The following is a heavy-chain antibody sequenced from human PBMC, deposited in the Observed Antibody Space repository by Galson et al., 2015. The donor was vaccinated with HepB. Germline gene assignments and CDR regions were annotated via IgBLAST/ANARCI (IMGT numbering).Heavy chain of an antibody. CDR2: ISSSSNYI. J-gene: IGHJ1*01. CDR1: GFTFNIYS. CDR3: ARDNDDGAAALEYFQH. V-gene: IGHV3-21*01. Sequence: SLRLSCAASGFTFNIYSMNWVRQAPGKGLEWVSFISSSSNYIYYADSVKGRFTISRDNAKNSLYLQMNSLRAEDTAVYYCARDNDDGAAALEYFQHWGQGTLVTVSS. D-gene: IGHD6-13*01.